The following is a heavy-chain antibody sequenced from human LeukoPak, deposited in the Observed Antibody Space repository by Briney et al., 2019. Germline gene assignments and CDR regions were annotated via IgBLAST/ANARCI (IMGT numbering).Heavy chain of an antibody. CDR2: IKYRGST. D-gene: IGHD2-15*01. Sequence: PSQTLSLTCTISGGSLSSGDYYWSWIRQPPGKVLEYIGYIKYRGSTTYNPSLKSRVTISVDTSKNQFSLKLSSVTAADTAVYYCARAPVGYCSGGTCKRYFDHWGQGTLVTVSS. CDR1: GGSLSSGDYY. J-gene: IGHJ4*02. CDR3: ARAPVGYCSGGTCKRYFDH. V-gene: IGHV4-30-4*01.